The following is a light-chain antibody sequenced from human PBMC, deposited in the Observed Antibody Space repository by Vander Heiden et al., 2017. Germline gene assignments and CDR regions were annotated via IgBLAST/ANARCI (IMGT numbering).Light chain of an antibody. CDR3: QQLNSSPIT. V-gene: IGKV1-9*01. J-gene: IGKJ5*01. CDR2: AAS. Sequence: DIQLTQSPSFLSASVGDRVTITCRASQAISSYLTWYQQKPGKAPKLLIYAASTLQSGVPSRFSGSGSGTEFTLTISSLQPEDFATYYCQQLNSSPITFGQGTLMEIK. CDR1: QAISSY.